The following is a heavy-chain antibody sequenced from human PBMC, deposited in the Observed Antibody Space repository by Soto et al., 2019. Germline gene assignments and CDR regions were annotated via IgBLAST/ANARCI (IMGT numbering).Heavy chain of an antibody. CDR2: IKKDGTEK. Sequence: EVQLVESGGGFVQPGGSLRLACAASGFTFSGYWMTWVRQAPGKGLEWVADIKKDGTEKYYVDSVKGRFTISRDNDKNSLYLQMNSLRAEDTALYYCVKDESITIFWGGMDVWAKGPRSPSP. J-gene: IGHJ6*02. CDR1: GFTFSGYW. CDR3: VKDESITIFWGGMDV. D-gene: IGHD3-9*01. V-gene: IGHV3-7*03.